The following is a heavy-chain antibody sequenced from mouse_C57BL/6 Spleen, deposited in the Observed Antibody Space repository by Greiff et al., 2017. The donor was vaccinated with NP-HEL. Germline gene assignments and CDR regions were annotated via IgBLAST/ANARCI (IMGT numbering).Heavy chain of an antibody. D-gene: IGHD1-1*01. V-gene: IGHV1-80*01. CDR1: GYAFSSYW. CDR3: ARWAYYGSYWYFDV. CDR2: IYPGDGDT. Sequence: VQLQQSGAELVKPGASVKISCKASGYAFSSYWMNWVKQRPGKGLEWIGQIYPGDGDTNYNGKFKGKATLTADKSSSTAYMQLSSLTSEDSAVYFCARWAYYGSYWYFDVWGTGTTVTVSS. J-gene: IGHJ1*03.